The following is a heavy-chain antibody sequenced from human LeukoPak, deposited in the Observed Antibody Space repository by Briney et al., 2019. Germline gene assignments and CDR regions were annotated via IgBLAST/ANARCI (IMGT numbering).Heavy chain of an antibody. D-gene: IGHD3-10*01. V-gene: IGHV3-9*01. CDR2: ISWNSGSI. J-gene: IGHJ4*02. Sequence: PGGSLRLSCAASGFTFSSFWMTWVRQAPGKGLEWVSGISWNSGSIGYADSVKGRFTISRDNAKNSLYLQMNSLRAEDTAMYYCAKDFTGGGSGSYYPFDYWGQGTLVTVSS. CDR1: GFTFSSFW. CDR3: AKDFTGGGSGSYYPFDY.